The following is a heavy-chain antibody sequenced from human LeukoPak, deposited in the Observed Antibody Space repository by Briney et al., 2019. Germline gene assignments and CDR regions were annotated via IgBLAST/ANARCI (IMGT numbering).Heavy chain of an antibody. CDR1: GDSFSGYY. J-gene: IGHJ5*02. D-gene: IGHD2-2*02. CDR2: INHSGST. V-gene: IGHV4-34*01. Sequence: SETLSLTCAVYGDSFSGYYWSWLRQPPGKGLEWLGEINHSGSTNCNPSLKSRVTISVDTSKNQFSLKLSSVTAADTAVYYCARRSPSSDIVVVPAAIRSTNWFDPWGQGTLVTVSS. CDR3: ARRSPSSDIVVVPAAIRSTNWFDP.